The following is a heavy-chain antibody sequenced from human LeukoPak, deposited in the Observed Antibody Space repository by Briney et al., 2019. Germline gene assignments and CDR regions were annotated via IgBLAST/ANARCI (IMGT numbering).Heavy chain of an antibody. CDR2: IYETGST. CDR3: ARLLRGYSYGPYYYYYYYMDV. Sequence: SETLSLTCSVSGGSLSSSSYYWGWIRQPPGRGLEWIGNIYETGSTNYNPSLKSRATISVDTSKNQFSLKLSSVTAADTAVYYCARLLRGYSYGPYYYYYYYMDVWGKGTTVTIPS. CDR1: GGSLSSSSYY. J-gene: IGHJ6*03. V-gene: IGHV4-39*01. D-gene: IGHD5-18*01.